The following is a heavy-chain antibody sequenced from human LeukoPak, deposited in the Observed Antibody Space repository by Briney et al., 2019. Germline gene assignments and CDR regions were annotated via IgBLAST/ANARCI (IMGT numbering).Heavy chain of an antibody. CDR3: ARVTPYCSSTSCYNGPIDY. J-gene: IGHJ4*02. Sequence: SQTLSLTCTVSGGSISSGSYYWSWIRQPAGRGLEWIGRIYTSGSTNYNPSLKSRVTISVDTSKNQFSLKLSSVTAADTAVYYCARVTPYCSSTSCYNGPIDYWGQGTLVTVSS. V-gene: IGHV4-61*02. CDR2: IYTSGST. CDR1: GGSISSGSYY. D-gene: IGHD2-2*01.